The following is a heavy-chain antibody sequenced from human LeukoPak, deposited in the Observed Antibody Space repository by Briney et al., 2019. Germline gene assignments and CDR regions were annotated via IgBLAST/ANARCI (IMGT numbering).Heavy chain of an antibody. D-gene: IGHD3-10*01. V-gene: IGHV3-33*01. J-gene: IGHJ4*02. CDR3: ARGIGFGELLTDY. Sequence: PGGSLRLSCAASGFTFSSYGMHWVRQAPGKGLEWVAVIWYDGSNKYYADSVKGRFTISRDNSKNTLYLQMNSLRAEDTAVYYCARGIGFGELLTDYWGQGTLVTVSS. CDR1: GFTFSSYG. CDR2: IWYDGSNK.